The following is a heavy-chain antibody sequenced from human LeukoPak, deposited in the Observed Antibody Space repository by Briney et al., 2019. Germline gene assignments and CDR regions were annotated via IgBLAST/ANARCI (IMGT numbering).Heavy chain of an antibody. CDR2: IYYSGST. Sequence: SETLSLTCTVSGGSISSYYWSWIRQPPGKGLEWIGYIYYSGSTNYNPSLKSRVTISVDTSKNQFSLKLSSATAADTAVYYCARVTVGATSLDAFDIWGQGTMVTVSS. D-gene: IGHD1-26*01. CDR3: ARVTVGATSLDAFDI. J-gene: IGHJ3*02. V-gene: IGHV4-59*01. CDR1: GGSISSYY.